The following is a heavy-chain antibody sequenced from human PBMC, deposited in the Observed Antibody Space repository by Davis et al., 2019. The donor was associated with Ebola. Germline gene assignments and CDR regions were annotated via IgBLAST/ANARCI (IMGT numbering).Heavy chain of an antibody. CDR2: IFYSGDT. D-gene: IGHD2-21*01. Sequence: PSETLSLTCTVSGGSITSSRYYWDWIRQPPGKGLEWIGNIFYSGDTYYSPSLKSRVTISVDSSKNQFSLKLSSVTAADTAVYYCARDGESHLYWSQGILVTVSS. V-gene: IGHV4-39*07. CDR1: GGSITSSRYY. J-gene: IGHJ4*02. CDR3: ARDGESHLY.